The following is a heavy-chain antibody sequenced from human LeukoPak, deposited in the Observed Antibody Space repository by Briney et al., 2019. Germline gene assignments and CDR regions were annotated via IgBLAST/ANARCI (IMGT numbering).Heavy chain of an antibody. D-gene: IGHD2-2*01. Sequence: GASVKVSCKASRYTFTDYYYIHWVRPAPGQGLEWMGWLNPKSGDTNYAQKFQGRVTVTRDTSISTAYMELSRLRSDDTAVYYCARPSSTDYVWGQGTQVTVSS. V-gene: IGHV1-2*02. J-gene: IGHJ4*02. CDR2: LNPKSGDT. CDR1: RYTFTDYY. CDR3: ARPSSTDYV.